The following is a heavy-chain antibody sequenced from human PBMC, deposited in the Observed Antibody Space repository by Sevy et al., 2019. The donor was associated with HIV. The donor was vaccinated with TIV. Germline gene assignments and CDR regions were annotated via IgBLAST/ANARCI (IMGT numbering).Heavy chain of an antibody. CDR3: ARDKLHPPRITMVRGALSYYFDY. D-gene: IGHD3-10*01. Sequence: GGSLRLSCAASGFTFSDYGIHWVRQAPGKGLEWVAVVWYDGIQKFYTDSVKGRFTISRDNSKNTLYLQMNSLRAEDMDMYYCARDKLHPPRITMVRGALSYYFDYWGQGTLVTVSS. CDR1: GFTFSDYG. J-gene: IGHJ4*02. V-gene: IGHV3-33*01. CDR2: VWYDGIQK.